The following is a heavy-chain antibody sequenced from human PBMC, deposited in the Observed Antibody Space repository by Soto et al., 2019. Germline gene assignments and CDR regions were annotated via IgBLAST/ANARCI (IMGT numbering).Heavy chain of an antibody. J-gene: IGHJ5*02. V-gene: IGHV3-23*01. D-gene: IGHD1-26*01. CDR3: AKNQGVELVPLATVDWFDP. CDR1: GFIFENFG. Sequence: WGSLRLSCSASGFIFENFGMSWGRQAPGKGLEWISSISGSGFKKYYADSVKGRFTISRDNSKSTVYLELNNLSAEDTAVYHCAKNQGVELVPLATVDWFDPWGQGSVVTVS. CDR2: ISGSGFKK.